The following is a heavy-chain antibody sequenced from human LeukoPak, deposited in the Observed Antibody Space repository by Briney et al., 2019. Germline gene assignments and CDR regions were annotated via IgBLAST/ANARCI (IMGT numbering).Heavy chain of an antibody. CDR2: IYYSGST. Sequence: PSQTLSLTCTVSGGSISSGGYYWSWIRQHPGKGLEWIGYIYYSGSTYYYPSLNSRVTISVDTSKNQYSLKLSSVTAADTAVYYCARGDYYDSSGYYSPWGQGTLVTVSS. J-gene: IGHJ5*02. CDR3: ARGDYYDSSGYYSP. V-gene: IGHV4-31*03. D-gene: IGHD3-22*01. CDR1: GGSISSGGYY.